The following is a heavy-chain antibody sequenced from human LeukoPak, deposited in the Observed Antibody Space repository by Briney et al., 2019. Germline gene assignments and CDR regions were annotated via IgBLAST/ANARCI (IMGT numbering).Heavy chain of an antibody. CDR2: IYYSGST. J-gene: IGHJ6*02. CDR3: AREVIVGATGYYYYGMDV. V-gene: IGHV4-59*01. D-gene: IGHD1-26*01. Sequence: SETLSLTCTVSGGSISSDYWSWIRQPPGKGLEWIGYIYYSGSTNYNPSLKSRVTISVDTSKNQFSLKVSSVTAADTAVYYCAREVIVGATGYYYYGMDVWGQGTTVTVSS. CDR1: GGSISSDY.